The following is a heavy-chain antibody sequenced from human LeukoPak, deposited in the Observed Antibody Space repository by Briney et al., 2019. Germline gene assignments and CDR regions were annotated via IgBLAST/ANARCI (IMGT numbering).Heavy chain of an antibody. CDR1: GFTFSNYN. J-gene: IGHJ4*02. Sequence: GGSLRLSCAASGFTFSNYNMNWLRQAPGKGLECISYISSSGSTIYYADSVKGRFTISRDNAKSSLFLQMNSLRAEDTAVYYCARENFADLFDYWGQGILVTVSS. CDR3: ARENFADLFDY. CDR2: ISSSGSTI. V-gene: IGHV3-48*01. D-gene: IGHD1-7*01.